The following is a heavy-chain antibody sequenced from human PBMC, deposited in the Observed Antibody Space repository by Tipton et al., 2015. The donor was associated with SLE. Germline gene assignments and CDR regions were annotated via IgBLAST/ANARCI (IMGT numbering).Heavy chain of an antibody. CDR2: IYYSGST. Sequence: TLSLTCTVSGGSISSSSYYWGWIRQPPGKGLEWIGSIYYSGSTSYNQSLKNRVTISVDTSKNQFSLKLSSVTAADTAVYYCARVRRDGYKDLDYWGQGTLVTVSS. CDR3: ARVRRDGYKDLDY. CDR1: GGSISSSSYY. D-gene: IGHD5-24*01. J-gene: IGHJ4*02. V-gene: IGHV4-39*07.